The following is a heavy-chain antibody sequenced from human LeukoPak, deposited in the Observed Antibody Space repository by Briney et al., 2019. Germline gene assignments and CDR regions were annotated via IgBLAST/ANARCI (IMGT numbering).Heavy chain of an antibody. D-gene: IGHD3-22*01. Sequence: GGSLRLSCAASGFTFSSYAMSWVRQAPGKGLEWVSAISGSGGSTYYADSVKGRFTISRDNSKNTLYLQMNSLRAEDTAVYYCAKDSSPSYYYDSSGPEYFQHWGQGTLVTVSS. CDR1: GFTFSSYA. J-gene: IGHJ1*01. CDR2: ISGSGGST. CDR3: AKDSSPSYYYDSSGPEYFQH. V-gene: IGHV3-23*01.